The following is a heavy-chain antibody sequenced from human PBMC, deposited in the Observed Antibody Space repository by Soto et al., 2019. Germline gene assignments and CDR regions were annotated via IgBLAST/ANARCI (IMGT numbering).Heavy chain of an antibody. J-gene: IGHJ4*02. CDR2: INGDGSTT. D-gene: IGHD3-22*01. V-gene: IGHV3-74*01. CDR1: GFTVSSNY. Sequence: GGSLRLSCAASGFTVSSNYMSWVRQAPGKGLEWVSRINGDGSTTTYADSVKGRFIISRDNAKNMLYLQMNSLTAEDTTVYYCSRPRYDGSGTPFDFWGQGTLVPVSS. CDR3: SRPRYDGSGTPFDF.